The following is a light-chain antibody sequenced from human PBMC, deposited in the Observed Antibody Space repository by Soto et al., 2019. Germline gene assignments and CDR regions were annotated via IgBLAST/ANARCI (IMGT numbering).Light chain of an antibody. Sequence: DIVMTQSPDSLAVSLGERATFNCKSIQSVLYSPNNKNYLAWYQQKPGQPPKLPIYWASTRESGVPDRFSGSGSGTDFTLTISSLQAEDVAVYYCQQYYSTPWTFGQGTKVEI. V-gene: IGKV4-1*01. CDR2: WAS. CDR1: QSVLYSPNNKNY. J-gene: IGKJ1*01. CDR3: QQYYSTPWT.